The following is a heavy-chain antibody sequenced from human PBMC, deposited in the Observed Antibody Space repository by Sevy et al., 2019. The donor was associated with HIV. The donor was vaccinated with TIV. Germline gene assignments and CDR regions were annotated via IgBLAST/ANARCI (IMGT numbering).Heavy chain of an antibody. CDR3: ARDFVYYYGSGTCYYGMDV. J-gene: IGHJ6*02. Sequence: GGSLRLSCAASGFTFSSYEMNWVRQAPGKGLEWVSYISSSGSTIYYADSVKGRFTISRDNAKNSLYLQMNSLRAEDTAVYYCARDFVYYYGSGTCYYGMDVWGQGTTVTVSS. D-gene: IGHD3-10*01. V-gene: IGHV3-48*03. CDR2: ISSSGSTI. CDR1: GFTFSSYE.